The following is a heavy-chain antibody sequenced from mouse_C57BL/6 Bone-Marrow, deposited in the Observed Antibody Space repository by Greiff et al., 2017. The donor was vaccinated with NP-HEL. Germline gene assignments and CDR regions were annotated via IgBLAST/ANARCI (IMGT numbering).Heavy chain of an antibody. V-gene: IGHV5-17*01. D-gene: IGHD1-1*01. Sequence: EVKLVESGGGLVKPGGSLKLSCAASGFTFSDYGMHWVRQAPEKGLEWVAYISSGSSTIYYADTVKGRLPISRANAKNTLFLQMTSLRSEDTAMYYCARPGTITTVVNYWGQGTTLTVSS. CDR2: ISSGSSTI. CDR1: GFTFSDYG. J-gene: IGHJ2*01. CDR3: ARPGTITTVVNY.